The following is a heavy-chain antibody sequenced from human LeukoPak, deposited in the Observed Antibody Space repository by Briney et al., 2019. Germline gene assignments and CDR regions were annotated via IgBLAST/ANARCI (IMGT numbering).Heavy chain of an antibody. CDR1: GFTFSSYG. J-gene: IGHJ6*02. CDR3: AKEDSDRYFDWLSSPPTEYGMDV. D-gene: IGHD3-9*01. Sequence: GGSLRLSCAASGFTFSSYGMHWVRQAPGKGLEWVAVISYDGSKKYYADSVKGRFTISRDNSKNTLYLQMNSLRAEDTAVYYCAKEDSDRYFDWLSSPPTEYGMDVWGQGTTVTVSS. V-gene: IGHV3-30*18. CDR2: ISYDGSKK.